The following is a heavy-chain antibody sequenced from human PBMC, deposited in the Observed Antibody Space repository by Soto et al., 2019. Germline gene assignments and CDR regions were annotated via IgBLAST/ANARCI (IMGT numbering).Heavy chain of an antibody. D-gene: IGHD6-19*01. Sequence: GASVKVSCKASGYTFTSYYMHWVRQAPGQGLEWMGIINPSGGSTSYAQKFQGRVTMTRDTSTSTVYMELSSLRSEDTAVYYCARNLEAVAAPKGGSAPWGQGTLVTVSS. J-gene: IGHJ5*02. CDR2: INPSGGST. CDR3: ARNLEAVAAPKGGSAP. V-gene: IGHV1-46*01. CDR1: GYTFTSYY.